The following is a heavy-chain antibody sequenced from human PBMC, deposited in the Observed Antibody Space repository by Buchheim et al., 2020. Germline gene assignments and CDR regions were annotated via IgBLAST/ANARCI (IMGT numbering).Heavy chain of an antibody. CDR2: ISGSGGST. CDR3: AKDLYDSSGYYFSAVNLGAFDI. J-gene: IGHJ3*02. V-gene: IGHV3-23*01. D-gene: IGHD3-22*01. CDR1: GFTFSSYA. Sequence: EVQLLESGGGLVQPGGSLRLSCAASGFTFSSYAMSWVRQAPGKGLEWVSAISGSGGSTYYVDSVKGRFTISRDNSQNTLSLQMNSLRAEDTAVYYCAKDLYDSSGYYFSAVNLGAFDIWGQGT.